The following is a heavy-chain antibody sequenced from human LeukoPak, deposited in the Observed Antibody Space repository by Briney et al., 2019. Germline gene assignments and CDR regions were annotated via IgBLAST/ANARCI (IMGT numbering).Heavy chain of an antibody. D-gene: IGHD6-13*01. Sequence: GGSLRPSCAASGFTLSSYSMNWVRQAPGEGLEWVSSISSSSSYIYYADSVKGRFTISRHNAKNSLYLLMNNLRAEDTAVYYCARGYKKIIAAAPDYWGQGTLVIVSS. CDR1: GFTLSSYS. V-gene: IGHV3-21*01. CDR3: ARGYKKIIAAAPDY. CDR2: ISSSSSYI. J-gene: IGHJ4*02.